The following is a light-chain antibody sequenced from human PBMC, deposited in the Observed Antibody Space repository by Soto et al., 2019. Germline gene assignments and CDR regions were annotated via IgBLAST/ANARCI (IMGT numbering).Light chain of an antibody. CDR2: DAS. Sequence: EIVLTQSPGTLSLSPGERATLSCRASQSVSSSSLAWYQQKRGQAPRLLIHDASSRATGIPDRFSGSGSGTDFTLTISRLEPEDFATYYCQQSYSAPRTFGQGTKLEIK. CDR3: QQSYSAPRT. CDR1: QSVSSSS. J-gene: IGKJ2*01. V-gene: IGKV3D-20*02.